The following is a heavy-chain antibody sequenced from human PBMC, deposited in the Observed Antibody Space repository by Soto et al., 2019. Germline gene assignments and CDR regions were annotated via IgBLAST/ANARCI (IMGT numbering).Heavy chain of an antibody. CDR2: IDPSDSYT. CDR3: ARQIIAAAGDDYYYYGMDV. V-gene: IGHV5-10-1*01. D-gene: IGHD6-13*01. CDR1: GYSFTSYW. J-gene: IGHJ6*02. Sequence: PGESLKISCKGSGYSFTSYWISWVRQMPGKGLEWMGRIDPSDSYTNYSPSFQGHVTISADKSISTAYLQWSSLKASDTAMYYCARQIIAAAGDDYYYYGMDVWGQGTTVTVSS.